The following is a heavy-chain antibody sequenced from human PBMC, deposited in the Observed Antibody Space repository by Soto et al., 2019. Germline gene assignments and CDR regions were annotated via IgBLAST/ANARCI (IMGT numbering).Heavy chain of an antibody. D-gene: IGHD3-3*01. CDR1: GFTFSSYS. Sequence: EVQLVESGGGLVQPGGSLRLSCAASGFTFSSYSMNWVRQAPGKGLEWVSYISSSSSTIYYADSAKGRFTISRDNAKNSLYLQMNSLRDEDTAVYYCARDGSITIFGVGAFDIWGQGTMVTVSS. V-gene: IGHV3-48*02. CDR3: ARDGSITIFGVGAFDI. CDR2: ISSSSSTI. J-gene: IGHJ3*02.